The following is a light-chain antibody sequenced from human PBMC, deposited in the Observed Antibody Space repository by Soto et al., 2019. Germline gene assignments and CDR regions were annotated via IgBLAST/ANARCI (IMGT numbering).Light chain of an antibody. V-gene: IGKV1-39*01. J-gene: IGKJ2*01. CDR2: GAS. CDR3: QQQYETSLIS. Sequence: DIQMTQSPASLSASVGDRVTLSCRASQRIDTFLDWYQQKPGKAPKLLIYGASTLQRGIPTRFSGSGSGTDITLTTTSFQPEDAGTCHCQQQYETSLISFGQGTKVEIK. CDR1: QRIDTF.